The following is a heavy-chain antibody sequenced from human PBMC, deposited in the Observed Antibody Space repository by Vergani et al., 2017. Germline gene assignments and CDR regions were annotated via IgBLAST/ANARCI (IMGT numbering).Heavy chain of an antibody. V-gene: IGHV1-69*01. D-gene: IGHD4-17*01. CDR2: IIPIFGTA. Sequence: QVQLVQSGAEVKKPGSSVKVSCKASGGTFSSYAISWVRQAPGQGLEWMGGIIPIFGTANYAQKFQGRVTITADESTSTAYMELSSLRSEDTAVYYCARGSLRRVYGDSFYYYYYYMDVWGKGTTVTVSS. CDR1: GGTFSSYA. J-gene: IGHJ6*03. CDR3: ARGSLRRVYGDSFYYYYYYMDV.